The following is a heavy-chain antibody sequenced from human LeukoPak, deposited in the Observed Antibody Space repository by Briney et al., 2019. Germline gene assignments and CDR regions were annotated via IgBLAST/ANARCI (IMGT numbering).Heavy chain of an antibody. D-gene: IGHD6-19*01. J-gene: IGHJ3*02. V-gene: IGHV4-59*08. Sequence: SETLSLTRTVSGGSISTYYWSWIRQPPGKGLEWIGYIYYSGSTNYNPSLKSRVTISVDTSKNQFSLKLSSVTAADTAVFYCARPVAGTVDAFDIWGQGTMVTVSS. CDR3: ARPVAGTVDAFDI. CDR1: GGSISTYY. CDR2: IYYSGST.